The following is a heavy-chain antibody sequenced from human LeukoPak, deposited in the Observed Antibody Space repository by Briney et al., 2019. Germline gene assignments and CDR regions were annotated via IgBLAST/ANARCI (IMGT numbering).Heavy chain of an antibody. CDR1: GFTFSSYG. Sequence: GGSLRLSCAASGFTFSSYGMHWVRQAPGKGLEWVAFIRYDGSNKYYADSVKGRFTTSRDNSKNTLYLQMNSLRAEDTAVYYCAKLTAMGQPDFDYWGKGTLVTVSS. J-gene: IGHJ4*02. CDR2: IRYDGSNK. D-gene: IGHD5-18*01. CDR3: AKLTAMGQPDFDY. V-gene: IGHV3-30*02.